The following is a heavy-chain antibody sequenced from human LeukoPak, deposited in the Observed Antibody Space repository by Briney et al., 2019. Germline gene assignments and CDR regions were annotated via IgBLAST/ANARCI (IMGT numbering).Heavy chain of an antibody. CDR2: ISGSGGST. Sequence: PGGSLRLSCAASGFTFSSYAMSWVRQAPGKGLEWVSAISGSGGSTYYADSVKGRFTISRDNSKNTLYLQMNSLRAEDTAVYYCAKSHYDFWSGYSYYYYGMDVWGQGTTVTVFS. D-gene: IGHD3-3*01. J-gene: IGHJ6*02. CDR1: GFTFSSYA. V-gene: IGHV3-23*01. CDR3: AKSHYDFWSGYSYYYYGMDV.